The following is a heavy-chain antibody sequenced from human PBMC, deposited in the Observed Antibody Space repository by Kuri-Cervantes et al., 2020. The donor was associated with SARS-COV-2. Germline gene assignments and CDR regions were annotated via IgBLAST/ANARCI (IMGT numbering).Heavy chain of an antibody. D-gene: IGHD4-23*01. CDR2: ISAYNGNT. V-gene: IGHV1-18*04. J-gene: IGHJ4*02. CDR3: ATYGGKPLTSV. CDR1: GYTFTSYG. Sequence: ASVKVSCKASGYTFTSYGISWVRQAPGQGLEWMGWISAYNGNTNYAQKFQGRVTITADKSTSTAYMELSSLRSEDTAVYYCATYGGKPLTSVWGQGTLVTVSS.